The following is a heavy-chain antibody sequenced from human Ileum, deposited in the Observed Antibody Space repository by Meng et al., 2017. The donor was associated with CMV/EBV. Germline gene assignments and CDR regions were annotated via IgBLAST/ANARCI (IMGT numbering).Heavy chain of an antibody. J-gene: IGHJ4*02. CDR1: YICSGYY. Sequence: YICSGYYIHWVRQAPGQGLEWMGWNNPNGGGTNYAQKFQGRVTMTRDTSISTAYMELSRLTSDDTAVYYCVRDMHYYGSGSYEFDYWGQGTLVTVSS. D-gene: IGHD3-10*01. V-gene: IGHV1-2*02. CDR3: VRDMHYYGSGSYEFDY. CDR2: NNPNGGGT.